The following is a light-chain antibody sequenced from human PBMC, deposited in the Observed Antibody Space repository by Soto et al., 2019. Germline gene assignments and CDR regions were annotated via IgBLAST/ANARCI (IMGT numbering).Light chain of an antibody. Sequence: EIVLTRSPGTLSLSPGERATLSCRASQTVGSSFLAWFQHKPGQAPRLLIYGASTRATGIPDRFSGSGSGTDFTLTISRLEPEDFAVYYCHQYGSSQTFGQGTKVEIK. V-gene: IGKV3-20*01. CDR1: QTVGSSF. CDR2: GAS. CDR3: HQYGSSQT. J-gene: IGKJ1*01.